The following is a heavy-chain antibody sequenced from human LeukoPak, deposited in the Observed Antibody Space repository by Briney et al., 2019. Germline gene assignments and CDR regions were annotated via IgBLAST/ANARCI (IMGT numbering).Heavy chain of an antibody. Sequence: SETLSLTCTVSGGSISSSNYCWVWIRQPPGKGLEWIGSIYYSGSTYYNPSLKSRATISADTSKNQFSLKLSSMTAADTAVYYCARQTISSGWSKFAPWGQGTLVAVSS. V-gene: IGHV4-39*01. CDR2: IYYSGST. D-gene: IGHD6-19*01. CDR1: GGSISSSNYC. CDR3: ARQTISSGWSKFAP. J-gene: IGHJ5*02.